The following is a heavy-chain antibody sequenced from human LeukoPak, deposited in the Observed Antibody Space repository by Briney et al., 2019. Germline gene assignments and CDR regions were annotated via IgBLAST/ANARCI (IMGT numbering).Heavy chain of an antibody. Sequence: PGWSLRLSCAASGFTFSSYWMHWVRQAPGKGLEWVSVLYSDGNTKYADSVQGRFTISRDNSKNTLYLEMNSLSPDDTAVYYCARGVEPLAANTLAYWGQGTLVTVSS. D-gene: IGHD1-14*01. V-gene: IGHV3-53*01. CDR2: LYSDGNT. CDR3: ARGVEPLAANTLAY. CDR1: GFTFSSYW. J-gene: IGHJ4*02.